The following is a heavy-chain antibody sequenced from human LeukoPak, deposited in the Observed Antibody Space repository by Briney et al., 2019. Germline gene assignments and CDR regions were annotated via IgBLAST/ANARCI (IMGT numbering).Heavy chain of an antibody. J-gene: IGHJ4*02. Sequence: GGSLRLSCAASGFTFSSYAMSWVRQAPGKGLEWVSTINTIGDSTYYADSMKGRFTISRDSSKNTLYLQMNSLRVEDTAVYYCAKVVATTGTGHWGQGTLVTVSS. CDR1: GFTFSSYA. CDR2: INTIGDST. V-gene: IGHV3-23*01. CDR3: AKVVATTGTGH. D-gene: IGHD6-13*01.